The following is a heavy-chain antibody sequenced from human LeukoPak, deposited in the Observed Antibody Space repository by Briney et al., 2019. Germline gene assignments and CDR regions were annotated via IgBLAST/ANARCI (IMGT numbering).Heavy chain of an antibody. D-gene: IGHD1-26*01. CDR2: IYSGGST. V-gene: IGHV3-66*01. CDR3: ARDPVCLYRNSCDY. Sequence: GGSLRLSCAASGFTVSRNYMSWVRQAPGKGLEWVSVIYSGGSTFYADSVKGRFTISRDNSKNTLHLQMNSLRAEDTAVYYCARDPVCLYRNSCDYWGQGTLVTVSS. CDR1: GFTVSRNY. J-gene: IGHJ4*02.